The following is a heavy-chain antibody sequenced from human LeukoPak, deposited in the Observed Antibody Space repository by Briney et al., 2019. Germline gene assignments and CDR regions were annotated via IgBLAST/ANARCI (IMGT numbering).Heavy chain of an antibody. D-gene: IGHD3-22*01. CDR1: GYTFSGYY. J-gene: IGHJ4*02. CDR2: IDPNSGDT. V-gene: IGHV1-2*06. Sequence: ASVKVSCKASGYTFSGYYMHWVRQAPGQGPEWIGRIDPNSGDTNFAQNFQGRVTMTRDTSITTAYMELSSLRSEDTAVYYCARGALYYYDSSGYYGYWGQGTLVTVSS. CDR3: ARGALYYYDSSGYYGY.